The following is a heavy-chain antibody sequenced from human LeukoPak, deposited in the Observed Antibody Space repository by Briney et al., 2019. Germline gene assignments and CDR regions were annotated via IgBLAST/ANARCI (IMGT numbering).Heavy chain of an antibody. V-gene: IGHV4-39*01. CDR3: ASTAGRLGIVFDY. J-gene: IGHJ4*02. CDR2: IYYSGST. Sequence: PSETLSLTCTVSGGSISSGSYYWGWIRQPPGKGLEWIGSIYYSGSTYYNPSLKSRVTISVDTSKNQFSLKLSSVTAADTAVYYCASTAGRLGIVFDYWGQGTLVTVSS. D-gene: IGHD7-27*01. CDR1: GGSISSGSYY.